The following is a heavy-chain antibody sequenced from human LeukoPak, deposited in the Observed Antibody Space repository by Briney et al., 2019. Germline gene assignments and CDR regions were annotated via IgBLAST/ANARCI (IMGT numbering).Heavy chain of an antibody. CDR1: GASISSGGYY. Sequence: PSETLSLTCTVSGASISSGGYYWSWIRQHPGKGLEWIGYISSSGSTNYNPSLKSRVTISVDTSKNQFSLKLSSVTAADTAVYYCARVDGYSYGWGWFDPWGQGTLVTVSS. CDR2: ISSSGST. V-gene: IGHV4-61*08. J-gene: IGHJ5*02. D-gene: IGHD5-18*01. CDR3: ARVDGYSYGWGWFDP.